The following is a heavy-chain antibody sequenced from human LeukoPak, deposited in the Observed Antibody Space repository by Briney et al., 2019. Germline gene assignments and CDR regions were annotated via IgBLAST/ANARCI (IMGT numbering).Heavy chain of an antibody. CDR3: ARDRYSIDY. CDR2: ISSSGKTI. CDR1: GFTFSSYA. J-gene: IGHJ4*02. V-gene: IGHV3-48*04. Sequence: GRSLRLSCAASGFTFSSYAMHWVRQAPGKGLEWVSYISSSGKTIYYADSVKGRFTVSRDNAKNSLYLQMHSLRAEDTAVYYCARDRYSIDYWGQGTLVTVSS. D-gene: IGHD4-11*01.